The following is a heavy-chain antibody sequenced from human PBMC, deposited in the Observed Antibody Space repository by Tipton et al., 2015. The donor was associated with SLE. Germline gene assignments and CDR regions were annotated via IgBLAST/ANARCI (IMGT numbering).Heavy chain of an antibody. V-gene: IGHV4-31*02. J-gene: IGHJ4*02. CDR1: GDSVTSSGYY. D-gene: IGHD1-1*01. CDR3: ARQSHDVPHTAAFDY. CDR2: ISYDGRT. Sequence: LRLSCTATGDSVTSSGYYWSWIRQHPGKGLEWIGFISYDGRTKYNPSLKSRVTISLDTSKTQFSLKLSSVTAADTAIYYCARQSHDVPHTAAFDYWGQGTLVTVSS.